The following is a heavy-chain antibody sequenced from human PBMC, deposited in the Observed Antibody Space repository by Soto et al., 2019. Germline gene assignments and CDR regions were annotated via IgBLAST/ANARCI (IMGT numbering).Heavy chain of an antibody. CDR1: GFTFSSYG. V-gene: IGHV3-33*01. D-gene: IGHD6-6*01. J-gene: IGHJ4*02. Sequence: QVQLVESGGGVVQPGRSLRLSCAASGFTFSSYGMHWVRQAPGKGLEWVAVIWYDGSNKYYADSVKGRFTISRDNSKNTLYLQMNSLRAEDTAVYYCARDFTLYSSSSGVDYWGQGTLVTVSS. CDR3: ARDFTLYSSSSGVDY. CDR2: IWYDGSNK.